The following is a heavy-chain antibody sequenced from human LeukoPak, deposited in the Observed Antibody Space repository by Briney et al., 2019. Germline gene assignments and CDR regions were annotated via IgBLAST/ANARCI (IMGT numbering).Heavy chain of an antibody. CDR1: GYTLTELS. CDR3: ATDGFLRGSYRPKAPY. V-gene: IGHV1-24*01. CDR2: FDPEDGET. D-gene: IGHD1-26*01. Sequence: ASVKVSCKVSGYTLTELSMHWVRQAPGKGLEWMGGFDPEDGETIYAQKFQGRVTMTEDTSTDTAYMELSSLRSEDTAVYYCATDGFLRGSYRPKAPYWGQGTLVTVSS. J-gene: IGHJ4*02.